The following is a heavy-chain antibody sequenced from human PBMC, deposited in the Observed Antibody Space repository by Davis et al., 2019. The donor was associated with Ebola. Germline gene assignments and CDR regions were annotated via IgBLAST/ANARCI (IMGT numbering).Heavy chain of an antibody. V-gene: IGHV4-59*12. CDR2: IYYSGST. J-gene: IGHJ6*02. CDR3: AREGCSSTSCIYYYGMDV. CDR1: GGSISSYY. D-gene: IGHD2-2*01. Sequence: SETLSLTCTVSGGSISSYYWSWIRQPPGKGLEWIGYIYYSGSTNYNPSLKSRVTISVDTSKNQFSLKLSSVTAADTAVYYCAREGCSSTSCIYYYGMDVWGQGTTVTVSS.